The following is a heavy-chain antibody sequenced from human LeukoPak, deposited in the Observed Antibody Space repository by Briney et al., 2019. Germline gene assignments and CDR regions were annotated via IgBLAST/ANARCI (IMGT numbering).Heavy chain of an antibody. CDR2: INHSGST. Sequence: PSETLSLTCAVYGGSFSGYYWSWIRQPPGKGLEWIGEINHSGSTNYNPSLKSRVTISVDTSKNQFSLKLSSVTAADTAVYYCAREAVRYSSSWYDLKYYFDYWGQGTLVTVSS. CDR3: AREAVRYSSSWYDLKYYFDY. CDR1: GGSFSGYY. J-gene: IGHJ4*02. V-gene: IGHV4-34*01. D-gene: IGHD6-13*01.